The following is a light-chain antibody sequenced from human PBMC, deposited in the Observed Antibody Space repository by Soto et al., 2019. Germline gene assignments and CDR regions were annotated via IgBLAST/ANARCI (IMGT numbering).Light chain of an antibody. J-gene: IGKJ5*01. CDR2: GAS. V-gene: IGKV3D-15*01. Sequence: EIVITQAKDRLAVCPAARACLPGRASQSVSSDLAWYQHKPGQAPRLLIYGASTRATGIPARFSGRGSGTDFTLTINRLEPEDSAVYYCQQYGSLITFGQGTRLEIK. CDR3: QQYGSLIT. CDR1: QSVSSD.